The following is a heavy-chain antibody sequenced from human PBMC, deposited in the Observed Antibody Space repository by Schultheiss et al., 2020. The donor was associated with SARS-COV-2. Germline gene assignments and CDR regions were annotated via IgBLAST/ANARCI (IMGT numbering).Heavy chain of an antibody. CDR3: ARDRVSSGRPDWFDP. CDR1: GFTFSSYS. J-gene: IGHJ5*02. CDR2: LSGGRSFI. D-gene: IGHD6-19*01. Sequence: GGSLRLSCAASGFTFSSYSMNWVRQAPGKGLEWVSSLSGGRSFIYYADSLKGRFTISRDNAKNSLYLQMNSLRVEDTAVYYCARDRVSSGRPDWFDPWGQGTLVTVAS. V-gene: IGHV3-21*01.